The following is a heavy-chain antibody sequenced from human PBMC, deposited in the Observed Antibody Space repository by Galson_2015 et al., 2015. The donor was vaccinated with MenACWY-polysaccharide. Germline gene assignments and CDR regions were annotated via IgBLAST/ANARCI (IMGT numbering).Heavy chain of an antibody. CDR2: IKKDGTET. D-gene: IGHD1-26*01. J-gene: IGHJ6*02. CDR3: ARGGRMDV. CDR1: GFTFSTYG. V-gene: IGHV3-7*04. Sequence: SLRLSCAASGFTFSTYGMTWVRQAPGKGLEWVANIKKDGTETYYADSVKGRFTISRDNAKNSLDLQMDSLRAEDTATYYCARGGRMDVWGQGTMVTVSS.